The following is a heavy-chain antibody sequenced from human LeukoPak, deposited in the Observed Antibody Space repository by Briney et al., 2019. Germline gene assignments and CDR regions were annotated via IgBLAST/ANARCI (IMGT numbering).Heavy chain of an antibody. CDR2: INHSGST. CDR1: GGSLSGYY. J-gene: IGHJ4*02. Sequence: SETLSLTCAVYGGSLSGYYWSWIRQPPGKGLEWIGEINHSGSTNYNPSLKSRVTISVDTSKNQFSLKLSSVTAADTAVYYCARGSSGWPYYFDYWGQGTLVTVSS. D-gene: IGHD6-19*01. V-gene: IGHV4-34*01. CDR3: ARGSSGWPYYFDY.